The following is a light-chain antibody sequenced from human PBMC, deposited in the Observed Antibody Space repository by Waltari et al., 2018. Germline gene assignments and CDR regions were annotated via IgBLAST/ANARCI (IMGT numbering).Light chain of an antibody. V-gene: IGKV3-15*01. CDR3: QQYNNWPLR. Sequence: EIVMTQSPATLSVSPGERVTLSCRASQRLDSNLAWYQQKPGQAPRLLIYGASTRATGIPARFSGSGSGTEFTLTINSMEPEDIAVYFCQQYNNWPLRFGQGTKVEIK. CDR2: GAS. CDR1: QRLDSN. J-gene: IGKJ1*01.